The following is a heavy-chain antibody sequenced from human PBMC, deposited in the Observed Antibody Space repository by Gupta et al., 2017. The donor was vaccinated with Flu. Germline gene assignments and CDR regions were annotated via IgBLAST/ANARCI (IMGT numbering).Heavy chain of an antibody. CDR3: ARGHWDS. Sequence: EVQLVESGGGLEQPGGSLRLSCVASGFTFSGYDMSWVRQAPGKGLEWVSFISSSGVPYYTDSVKGRFTISRDNAKNSVYLQMDSLRAEDTAFYYCARGHWDSWGQGTLVTVSS. CDR2: ISSSGVP. J-gene: IGHJ4*02. CDR1: GFTFSGYD. V-gene: IGHV3-48*03.